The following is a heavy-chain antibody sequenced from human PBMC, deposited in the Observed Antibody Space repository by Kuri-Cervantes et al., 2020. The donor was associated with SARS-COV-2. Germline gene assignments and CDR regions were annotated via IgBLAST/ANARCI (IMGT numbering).Heavy chain of an antibody. CDR3: ARDYYGSGSYYPVY. J-gene: IGHJ4*02. CDR1: GYTFTGYY. Sequence: ASVKVSCKASGYTFTGYYMHWVRQAPGQGLEWMGWINPNSGGTNYAQKFQGRVTMTRDTSISTAYMELSGLRSDDTAVYYCARDYYGSGSYYPVYWGQGTLVTVSS. CDR2: INPNSGGT. D-gene: IGHD3-10*01. V-gene: IGHV1-2*02.